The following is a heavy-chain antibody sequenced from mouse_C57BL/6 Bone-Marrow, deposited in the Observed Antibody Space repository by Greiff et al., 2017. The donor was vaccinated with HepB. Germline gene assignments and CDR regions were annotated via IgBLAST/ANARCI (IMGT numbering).Heavy chain of an antibody. V-gene: IGHV5-4*01. J-gene: IGHJ1*03. Sequence: EVNLVESGGGLVKPGGSLKLSCAASGFTFSSYAMSWVRQTPEKRLEWVATISDGGSYTYYPDNVKGRFTISRDNAKNNLYLQMSHLKSEDTAMYYCARDPLVTTWYFDVWGTGTTVTVSS. CDR1: GFTFSSYA. D-gene: IGHD2-1*01. CDR2: ISDGGSYT. CDR3: ARDPLVTTWYFDV.